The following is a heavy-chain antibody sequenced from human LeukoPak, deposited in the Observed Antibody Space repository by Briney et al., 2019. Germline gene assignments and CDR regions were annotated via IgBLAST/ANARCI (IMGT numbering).Heavy chain of an antibody. CDR3: AKDREGTIADYFDY. D-gene: IGHD1-7*01. CDR1: GFTFSSYG. J-gene: IGHJ4*02. V-gene: IGHV3-23*01. Sequence: GRSLRLSCAASGFTFSSYGMHWVRQAPGKGLEWVSSISGSGGNTYYADSVKGRFTISRDNSKDTLYLQMNSLRGEDTAVYYCAKDREGTIADYFDYWGQGTLVTVSS. CDR2: ISGSGGNT.